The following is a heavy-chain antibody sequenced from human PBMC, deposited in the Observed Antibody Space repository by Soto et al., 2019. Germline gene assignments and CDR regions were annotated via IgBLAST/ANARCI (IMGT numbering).Heavy chain of an antibody. J-gene: IGHJ3*01. CDR3: AKSQSGSFFAAFDL. CDR2: IFGSGITT. D-gene: IGHD1-26*01. V-gene: IGHV3-23*01. CDR1: GFNFSSDV. Sequence: PGGSLRLYCAASGFNFSSDVMNWVRQTPGKGLEWVASIFGSGITTYYADSVKGRFTISRDNSKNTLHLQLNSLRAEDTALYYCAKSQSGSFFAAFDLWGQGSLVTVSS.